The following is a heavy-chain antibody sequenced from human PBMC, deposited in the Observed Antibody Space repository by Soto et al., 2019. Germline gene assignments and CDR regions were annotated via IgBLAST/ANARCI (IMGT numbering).Heavy chain of an antibody. D-gene: IGHD3-3*01. CDR1: GFTFSSYG. Sequence: PGGSLRLSCAASGFTFSSYGMHWVRQAPGKGLEWVAVIWYDGSNKYYADSVKGRFTISRDNSKNTLYLQMNSLRAEDTAVYYCARVQGFTIFGPPNYWGQGTMVTVYS. CDR3: ARVQGFTIFGPPNY. V-gene: IGHV3-33*01. CDR2: IWYDGSNK. J-gene: IGHJ4*02.